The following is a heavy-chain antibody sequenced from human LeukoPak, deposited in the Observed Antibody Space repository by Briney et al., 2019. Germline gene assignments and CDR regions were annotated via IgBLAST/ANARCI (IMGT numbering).Heavy chain of an antibody. CDR1: GYTFTNYD. Sequence: ASVKVSCMDSGYTFTNYDINWVRQAPGQGLEWMGWMNTNSGNTGYAQKCQGRATITRNTSMTTAYMELSSLRSEDTAVYYCARGATTLTPSGYWGQGTLVTVPS. CDR2: MNTNSGNT. CDR3: ARGATTLTPSGY. J-gene: IGHJ4*02. V-gene: IGHV1-8*01. D-gene: IGHD1-1*01.